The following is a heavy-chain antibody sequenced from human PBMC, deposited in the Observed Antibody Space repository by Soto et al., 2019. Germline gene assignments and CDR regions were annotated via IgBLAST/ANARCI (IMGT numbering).Heavy chain of an antibody. V-gene: IGHV4-34*01. J-gene: IGHJ6*03. CDR3: ARGSKVRGVIITGYYSYYMDV. Sequence: SQTLSLTCAVYGGSFSGYYWSWIRQPPGKGLEWIGEINHSGSTNYNPSLKSRVTISVDTSKNQFSLKLSSVTAADTAVYYCARGSKVRGVIITGYYSYYMDVWGKGTTVTVSS. CDR2: INHSGST. D-gene: IGHD3-10*01. CDR1: GGSFSGYY.